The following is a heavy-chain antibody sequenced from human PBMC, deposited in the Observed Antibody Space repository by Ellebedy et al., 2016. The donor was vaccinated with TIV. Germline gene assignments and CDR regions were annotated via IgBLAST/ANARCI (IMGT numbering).Heavy chain of an antibody. CDR2: ISGSGGST. Sequence: GGSLRLSXAASGFTFSSYAMSWVRQAPGKGLEWVSAISGSGGSTYYADSVKGRFTISRDNSKNTLYLQMNSLRAEDTAVYYCAKGDGSSSWAYWGQGTLVTVSS. J-gene: IGHJ4*02. D-gene: IGHD6-13*01. CDR3: AKGDGSSSWAY. V-gene: IGHV3-23*01. CDR1: GFTFSSYA.